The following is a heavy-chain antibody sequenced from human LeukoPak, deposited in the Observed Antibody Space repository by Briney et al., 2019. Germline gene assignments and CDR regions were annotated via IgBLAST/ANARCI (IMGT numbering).Heavy chain of an antibody. CDR3: AKDLDGF. CDR1: SGFA. D-gene: IGHD6-25*01. V-gene: IGHV3-23*01. J-gene: IGHJ4*02. Sequence: GGSLRLSCAAFSGFAMSWVRQAPGRGLEWVSAINGRGDVTYYPDSVKGRFTISRDNFKKTLSLQMTCLRAEDTAVYYCAKDLDGFWGQGTLVTVSS. CDR2: INGRGDVT.